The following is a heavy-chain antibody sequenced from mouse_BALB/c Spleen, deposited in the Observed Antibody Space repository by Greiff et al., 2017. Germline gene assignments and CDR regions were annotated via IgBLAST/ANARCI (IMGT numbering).Heavy chain of an antibody. CDR1: GFTFSDFY. CDR3: ARSTMNSWFAY. J-gene: IGHJ3*01. V-gene: IGHV7-1*02. Sequence: EVQGVESGGGLVQPGGSLRLSCATSGFTFSDFYMEWVRQPPGKRLEWIAASRNKANDYTTEYSASVKGRFIVSRDTSQSILYLQMNALRAEDTAIYYCARSTMNSWFAYWGQGTLVTVSA. CDR2: SRNKANDYTT. D-gene: IGHD2-4*01.